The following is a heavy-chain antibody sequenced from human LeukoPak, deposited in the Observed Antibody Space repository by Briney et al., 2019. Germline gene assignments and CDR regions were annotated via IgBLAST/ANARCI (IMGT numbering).Heavy chain of an antibody. V-gene: IGHV4-59*01. D-gene: IGHD3-10*01. Sequence: SETLSLTCSLSGGSITNYYWSWLRQPPGKGLEWIACIYSSGNTNYNPSPKTPVTISLGTSNNQFSLRLTSVTASDTAVYYCARTGEYSGSGPSWAFDIWGQGTMVTVSS. CDR2: IYSSGNT. CDR1: GGSITNYY. CDR3: ARTGEYSGSGPSWAFDI. J-gene: IGHJ3*02.